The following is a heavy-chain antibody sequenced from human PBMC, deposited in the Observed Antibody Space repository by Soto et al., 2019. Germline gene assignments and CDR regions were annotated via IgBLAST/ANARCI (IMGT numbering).Heavy chain of an antibody. CDR1: GGSFSGYY. J-gene: IGHJ6*04. D-gene: IGHD2-2*01. CDR3: SRGLDIPAAPGGSHGRAV. Sequence: PSETLSLTCAVYGGSFSGYYWSWIRQPPGKGLEWIGEINHSGSTNYNPSLKSRVTISVDTSKNQFSLKLISVPAADTPRFSCSRGLDIPAAPGGSHGRAVGVKGTAVPVS. CDR2: INHSGST. V-gene: IGHV4-34*01.